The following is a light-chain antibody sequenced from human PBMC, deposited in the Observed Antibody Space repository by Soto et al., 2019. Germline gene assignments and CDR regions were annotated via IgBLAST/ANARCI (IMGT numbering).Light chain of an antibody. J-gene: IGLJ1*01. Sequence: QSVLTQPASVSGSLGQSITIFCTGTSSDVGSYNLVSWYQQHPGKAPKLMIYEVSKRPSGVSNRFSGSKSGNTASLTISGLQAEDEADYYCCSYAGSSTLYVFGTGTKLTV. CDR2: EVS. V-gene: IGLV2-23*02. CDR1: SSDVGSYNL. CDR3: CSYAGSSTLYV.